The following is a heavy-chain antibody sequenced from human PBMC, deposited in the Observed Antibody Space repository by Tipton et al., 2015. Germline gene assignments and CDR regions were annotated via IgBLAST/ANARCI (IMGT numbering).Heavy chain of an antibody. CDR2: IQYSGST. V-gene: IGHV4-59*08. Sequence: TLSLTCSVSSDSISKYYWSWIRQPPGKELEWIGYIQYSGSTNYNPSLKSRVTISVDTSKTQFSLKMSSVTAADTAAYYCARHDYFGSGSYPWFDPWGQGTLVTVFS. CDR3: ARHDYFGSGSYPWFDP. J-gene: IGHJ5*02. CDR1: SDSISKYY. D-gene: IGHD3-10*01.